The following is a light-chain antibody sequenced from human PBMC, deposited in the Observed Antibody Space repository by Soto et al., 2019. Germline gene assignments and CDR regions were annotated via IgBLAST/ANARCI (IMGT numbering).Light chain of an antibody. Sequence: EIVLTQSPATLSLSPGERATLSCRASQSVSSFLAWYQQKPGQAPRLLIYDASNRATGIPARFSGSGSGTDFTLTISSLEPEDFAFYYCPQRSNWPLTFGGGTKVEIK. J-gene: IGKJ4*01. CDR2: DAS. V-gene: IGKV3-11*01. CDR3: PQRSNWPLT. CDR1: QSVSSF.